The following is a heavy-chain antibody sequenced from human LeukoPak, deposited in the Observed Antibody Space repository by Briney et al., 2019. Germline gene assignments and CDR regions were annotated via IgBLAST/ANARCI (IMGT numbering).Heavy chain of an antibody. CDR1: GFTFSTYA. Sequence: GGSLRLSCAASGFTFSTYAVNWVRHAPGKGLEWVSTISGSGDSTYYADSVKGRFTISRDNAKDTLYLQMSRVRVDDTAVYYCARDRGRYYDSRGFYWGYYFDSWGQGILVTVSS. CDR2: ISGSGDST. D-gene: IGHD3-22*01. V-gene: IGHV3-23*01. CDR3: ARDRGRYYDSRGFYWGYYFDS. J-gene: IGHJ4*02.